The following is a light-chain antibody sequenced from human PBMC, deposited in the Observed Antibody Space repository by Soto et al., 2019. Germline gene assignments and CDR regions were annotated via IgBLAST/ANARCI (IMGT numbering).Light chain of an antibody. CDR1: SSDVGGYNY. J-gene: IGLJ1*01. CDR3: SSYTSSSTPYV. CDR2: DVS. V-gene: IGLV2-14*01. Sequence: QSVLTQPASVSGSPGQSITISCTGTSSDVGGYNYVSWYQQHPGKAPKLMIYDVSNRPSGVSNRFSGSKSGNTASLTISGPLAEDEADYYCSSYTSSSTPYVFGTGTKVTVL.